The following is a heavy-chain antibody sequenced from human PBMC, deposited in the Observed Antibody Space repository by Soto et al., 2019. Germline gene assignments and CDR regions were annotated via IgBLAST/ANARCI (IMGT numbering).Heavy chain of an antibody. D-gene: IGHD3-9*01. J-gene: IGHJ4*02. V-gene: IGHV1-69*02. CDR1: GGTFSSYT. CDR2: IIPILGIA. CDR3: ARGSFDWFYSQATATSWFCDY. Sequence: QVQLVQSGAEVKKPGSSVNVSCKASGGTFSSYTISWVRQAPGQGLEWMGRIIPILGIANYAQKFQGRVTITADKSTSTAYLELSSLRSEDTAVYYCARGSFDWFYSQATATSWFCDYWGQGSLVTVSS.